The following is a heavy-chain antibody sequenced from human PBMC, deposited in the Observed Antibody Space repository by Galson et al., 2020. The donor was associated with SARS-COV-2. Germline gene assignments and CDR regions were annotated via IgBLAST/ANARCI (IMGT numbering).Heavy chain of an antibody. CDR1: GYIFSTYW. D-gene: IGHD2-2*01. V-gene: IGHV3-74*01. Sequence: SCEASGYIFSTYWMHWVRQAPGKGLVWVARINSDGSDTTYADSVKGRFTISRDNAKNTLYLQMNSLRAEDTAVYYCVKEGADCSSTSCLYYFDSWGQGTLVTVSS. J-gene: IGHJ4*02. CDR3: VKEGADCSSTSCLYYFDS. CDR2: INSDGSDT.